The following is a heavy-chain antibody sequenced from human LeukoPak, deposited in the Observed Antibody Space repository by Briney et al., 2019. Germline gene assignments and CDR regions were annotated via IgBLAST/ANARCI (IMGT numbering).Heavy chain of an antibody. V-gene: IGHV3-21*01. Sequence: GGSLRLSCLASGFSFNSYTMYWVREAPGKGLEWVSTISPVSSYTWYAESVKGRFTISRDNPKNSLYLQMDSLRAEDTAVYYCVRDVSRRIGMDVWGQGTTVSVSS. CDR1: GFSFNSYT. J-gene: IGHJ6*02. D-gene: IGHD2/OR15-2a*01. CDR3: VRDVSRRIGMDV. CDR2: ISPVSSYT.